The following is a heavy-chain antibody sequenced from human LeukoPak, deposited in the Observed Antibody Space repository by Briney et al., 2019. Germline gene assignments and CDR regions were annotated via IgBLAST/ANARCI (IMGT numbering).Heavy chain of an antibody. CDR1: GYTFTSYG. J-gene: IGHJ6*03. CDR2: ISAYNGNT. D-gene: IGHD6-6*01. V-gene: IGHV1-18*01. CDR3: AREAARPSYYYMDV. Sequence: ASVKVSCKASGYTFTSYGISWVRQAPGQGLEWMGWISAYNGNTNYAQKLQGRVTMTTDTSTSTAYMELRSLRSDDTAVYYCAREAARPSYYYMDVWGKGTTVTVSS.